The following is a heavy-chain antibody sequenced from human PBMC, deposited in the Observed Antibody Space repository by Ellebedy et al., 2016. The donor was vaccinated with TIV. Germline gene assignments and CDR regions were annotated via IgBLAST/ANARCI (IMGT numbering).Heavy chain of an antibody. CDR3: ARDRSPGGGIVVPAAAQGVDY. D-gene: IGHD2-2*01. V-gene: IGHV3-21*01. CDR1: GFTFSSYS. Sequence: GGSLRLXXAASGFTFSSYSMNWVRQAPGKGLEWVSSISSSSSYIYYADSVKGRFTISRDNAKNSLYLQMNSLRAEDTAVYYCARDRSPGGGIVVPAAAQGVDYWGQGTLVTVSS. CDR2: ISSSSSYI. J-gene: IGHJ4*02.